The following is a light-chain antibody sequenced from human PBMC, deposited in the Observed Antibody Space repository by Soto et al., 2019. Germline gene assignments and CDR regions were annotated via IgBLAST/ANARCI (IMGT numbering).Light chain of an antibody. Sequence: EIVLTQSPATLSLSPGERATLSCRASQSVSNYLAWYQQKPGQAPRLLIYGASSRATGIPDRFSGSGSGTDLTLTISRLEHEDFEVYYCQQYGSSRTFGQGTKVDIK. CDR2: GAS. V-gene: IGKV3-20*01. J-gene: IGKJ1*01. CDR3: QQYGSSRT. CDR1: QSVSNY.